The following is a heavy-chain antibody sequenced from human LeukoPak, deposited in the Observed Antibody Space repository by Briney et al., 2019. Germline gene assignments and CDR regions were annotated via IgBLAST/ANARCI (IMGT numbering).Heavy chain of an antibody. Sequence: ASVKVSCKASGGTFSSYAISWVRQAPGQGLEWMGVINPSGGSTSYAQKFQGRVTMTRDTSTSTVYMELSSLRSEDTAVYYCARTTYGDYALDYWGQGTLVTVSS. J-gene: IGHJ4*02. D-gene: IGHD4-17*01. V-gene: IGHV1-46*01. CDR2: INPSGGST. CDR3: ARTTYGDYALDY. CDR1: GGTFSSYA.